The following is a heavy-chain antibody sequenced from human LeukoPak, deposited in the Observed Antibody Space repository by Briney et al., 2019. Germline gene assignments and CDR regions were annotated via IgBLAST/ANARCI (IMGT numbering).Heavy chain of an antibody. D-gene: IGHD3-3*01. V-gene: IGHV3-7*05. CDR1: GFTFSIYW. J-gene: IGHJ4*02. Sequence: GGSLRLSCAASGFTFSIYWMSWVRQAPGKGLEWVANIKQDGTEKYYVDSVKGRFTISRDNAKNSMYLQMNSLRAEDTAVYYCARDSPGIMIFGVVTPNGGQGTLVTVSS. CDR3: ARDSPGIMIFGVVTPN. CDR2: IKQDGTEK.